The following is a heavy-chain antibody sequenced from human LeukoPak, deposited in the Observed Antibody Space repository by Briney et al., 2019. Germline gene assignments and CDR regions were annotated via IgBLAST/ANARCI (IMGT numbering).Heavy chain of an antibody. CDR1: GYTFTSYY. J-gene: IGHJ3*02. V-gene: IGHV1-46*01. CDR2: INPSGGST. D-gene: IGHD3-22*01. Sequence: ASVKVSCKASGYTFTSYYMHWVRPAPGQGLEWMGIINPSGGSTSYAQKFQGRVTMTRDTSTSTVYMELSSLRSEDTAVYYCARVQPQNYDSSGYPETFDIWGQGTMVTVSS. CDR3: ARVQPQNYDSSGYPETFDI.